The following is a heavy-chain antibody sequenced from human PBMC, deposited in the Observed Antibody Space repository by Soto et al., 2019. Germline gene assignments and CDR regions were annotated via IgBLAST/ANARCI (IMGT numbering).Heavy chain of an antibody. CDR1: GGTFSSYA. Sequence: SVKVSCKASGGTFSSYAISWVRQAPGQGLEWVGGIIPIFGTANYAQKFQGRVTITADESTSTAYMELSSLRSEDMAVYYCAREINMVRGVSNWFDPWGQGTLVTVSS. CDR2: IIPIFGTA. J-gene: IGHJ5*02. V-gene: IGHV1-69*13. CDR3: AREINMVRGVSNWFDP. D-gene: IGHD3-10*01.